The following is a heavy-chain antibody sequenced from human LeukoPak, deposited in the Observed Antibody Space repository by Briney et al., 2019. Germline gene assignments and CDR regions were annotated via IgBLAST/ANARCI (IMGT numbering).Heavy chain of an antibody. CDR3: ARDSSPYCGDDCYFDAFDL. V-gene: IGHV3-7*03. D-gene: IGHD2-21*02. Sequence: GGSLRLSCAASEFTFGSYWMTWVRQGPGKGLEWVANINRDGSKNHFVDSVKGRFTISRDNAKNFLYLQMNSLRAEDTAVYFCARDSSPYCGDDCYFDAFDLWGQGTMVTVSS. CDR1: EFTFGSYW. J-gene: IGHJ3*01. CDR2: INRDGSKN.